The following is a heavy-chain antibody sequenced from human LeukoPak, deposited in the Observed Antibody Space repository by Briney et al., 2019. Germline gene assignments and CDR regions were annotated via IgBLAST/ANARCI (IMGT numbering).Heavy chain of an antibody. J-gene: IGHJ6*02. V-gene: IGHV4-59*01. CDR2: IYYSGST. CDR1: GGSFSGYY. CDR3: ARDPGQNYGMDV. Sequence: PSETLSLTCAVYGGSFSGYYWSWIRQPPGKGLEWIGYIYYSGSTNYNPSLKSRVTISVDTSKNQFSLKLSSVTAADTAVYYCARDPGQNYGMDVWGQGTTVTVSS.